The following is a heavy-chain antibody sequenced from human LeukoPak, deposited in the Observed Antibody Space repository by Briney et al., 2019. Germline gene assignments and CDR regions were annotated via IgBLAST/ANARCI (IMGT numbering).Heavy chain of an antibody. CDR3: VTGHSYGYDH. CDR1: GLTFSDFW. Sequence: GGSLRLSCAASGLTFSDFWMHWVRQPPGKGLVWVALVKGDGRTTIYADSVKGRFTISRDNAKNTLYLQMNSLRADDSGVYYCVTGHSYGYDHWGQGVLVTVSS. J-gene: IGHJ4*02. CDR2: VKGDGRTT. V-gene: IGHV3-74*01. D-gene: IGHD5-18*01.